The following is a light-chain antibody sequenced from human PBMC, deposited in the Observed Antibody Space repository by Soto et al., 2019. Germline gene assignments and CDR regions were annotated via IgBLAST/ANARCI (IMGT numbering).Light chain of an antibody. CDR3: QQYNTWPYS. CDR2: GAS. V-gene: IGKV3-15*01. CDR1: QSVSQN. J-gene: IGKJ2*03. Sequence: EIVMTQSPATLSVSPGERATLSCRASQSVSQNFAWYQQKPGQAPRLLIYGASTRATGVPVRFSGSGSGTDFTLTISSLQSEDFAIYYCQQYNTWPYSFGQGTKLEIK.